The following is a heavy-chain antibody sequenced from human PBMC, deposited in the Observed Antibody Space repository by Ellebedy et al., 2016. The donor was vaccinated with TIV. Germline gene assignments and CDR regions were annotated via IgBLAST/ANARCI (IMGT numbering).Heavy chain of an antibody. V-gene: IGHV3-30-3*01. CDR1: AFTFDNYA. J-gene: IGHJ4*02. CDR3: ARDPSIVGAN. D-gene: IGHD1-26*01. Sequence: GESLKISCAASAFTFDNYAMHWVRQAPGEGLDWVAVISYDGSDTFYADSVKGRFTISRDNSNNTLSLEMNSLRAEDTAVYYCARDPSIVGANWGQGTLVTVSS. CDR2: ISYDGSDT.